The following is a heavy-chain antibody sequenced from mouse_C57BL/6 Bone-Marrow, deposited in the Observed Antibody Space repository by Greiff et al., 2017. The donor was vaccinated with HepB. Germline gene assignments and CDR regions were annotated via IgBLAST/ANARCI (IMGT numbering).Heavy chain of an antibody. Sequence: QVQLKESGAELARPGASVKMSCKASGYTFTSYTMHWVKQRPGQGLEWIGYINPSSGYTTYNQKFKDKATLTADKSSSTAYMQLSSLTSEDAAVYYCAISPSNYDAMDYWGQGTSVTVSS. D-gene: IGHD2-5*01. CDR3: AISPSNYDAMDY. J-gene: IGHJ4*01. CDR1: GYTFTSYT. V-gene: IGHV1-4*01. CDR2: INPSSGYT.